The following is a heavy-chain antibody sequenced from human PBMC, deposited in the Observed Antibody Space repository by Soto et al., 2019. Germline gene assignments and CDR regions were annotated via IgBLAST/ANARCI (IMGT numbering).Heavy chain of an antibody. CDR1: GFTFSSYA. D-gene: IGHD3-16*01. Sequence: GGSLRLSCAASGFTFSSYAMSWVRQAPGKGLEWVSAISGSGGSTYYADSVKGRFTISRDNSKNTLYLQMKSLRAEDTAVYYCAKLGNLYYDYIWGSSARFDYWGQGTLVTVSS. J-gene: IGHJ4*02. V-gene: IGHV3-23*01. CDR3: AKLGNLYYDYIWGSSARFDY. CDR2: ISGSGGST.